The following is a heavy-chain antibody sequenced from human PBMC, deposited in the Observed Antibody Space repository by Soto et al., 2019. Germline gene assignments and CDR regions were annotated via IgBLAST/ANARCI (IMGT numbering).Heavy chain of an antibody. CDR2: IIPIFGTA. V-gene: IGHV1-69*13. CDR3: ARDQGAIAAAGTDYYYGMDV. D-gene: IGHD6-13*01. Sequence: SVKVSCKASGGTFSSYAISWVRQAPGQGLEWMGGIIPIFGTANYAQKSQGRVTITADESTSTAYMELSSLRSEDTAVYYCARDQGAIAAAGTDYYYGMDVWGQGTTVTVSS. J-gene: IGHJ6*02. CDR1: GGTFSSYA.